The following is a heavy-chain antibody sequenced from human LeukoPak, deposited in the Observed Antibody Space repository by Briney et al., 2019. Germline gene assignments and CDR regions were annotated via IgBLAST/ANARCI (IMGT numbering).Heavy chain of an antibody. CDR2: IYYSGST. V-gene: IGHV4-39*07. CDR3: AREPYGGYAIDY. D-gene: IGHD5-12*01. CDR1: GGSISSSSYY. Sequence: ETLSLTCTVSGGSISSSSYYWGWIRQPPGKGPEWIGSIYYSGSTYYNPSLKSRVTISVDTSKNQFSLKLSSVTAADTAVYYCAREPYGGYAIDYWGQGTLVTVSS. J-gene: IGHJ4*02.